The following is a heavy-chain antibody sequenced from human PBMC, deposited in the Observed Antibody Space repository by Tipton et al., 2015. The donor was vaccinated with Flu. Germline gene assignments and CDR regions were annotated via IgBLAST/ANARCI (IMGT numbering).Heavy chain of an antibody. CDR1: GFTFNDFG. J-gene: IGHJ6*02. CDR2: ISYDGSYK. D-gene: IGHD6-6*01. V-gene: IGHV3-30*18. Sequence: SLRLSCAVSGFTFNDFGTHWVRQAPGKGLEWVALISYDGSYKNYADSVKGRFTISRDNSKNTLNLQMNSLRAEDTAVYFCAKDIPARSVYYYGMDVWGQGTTVTVSS. CDR3: AKDIPARSVYYYGMDV.